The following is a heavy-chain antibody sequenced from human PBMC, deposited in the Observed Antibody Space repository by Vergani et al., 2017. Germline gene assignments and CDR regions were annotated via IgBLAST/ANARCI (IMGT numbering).Heavy chain of an antibody. V-gene: IGHV1-69*01. D-gene: IGHD2-2*01. J-gene: IGHJ6*02. CDR3: AREIVVVPAAILASYYYGMDV. CDR1: GGTFSSYA. CDR2: IIPIFGTA. Sequence: QEQLVQSGAEVKKPGSSVKVSCRASGGTFSSYAISWVRQAPGQGLEWMGGIIPIFGTANYPQKFQGRVTITADESTSTAYMELSSLRSEDTAVYYCAREIVVVPAAILASYYYGMDVWGQGTTVTVSS.